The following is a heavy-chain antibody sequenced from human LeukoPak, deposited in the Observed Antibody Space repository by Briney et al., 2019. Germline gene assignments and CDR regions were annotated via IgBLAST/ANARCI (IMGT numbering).Heavy chain of an antibody. Sequence: GGSLRLSCAASGFTFSSYWMSWVRQAPGKGLEWVANIKQDGSEKYYVDSVKGRFTISRDNAKNSLYLQMNSLRAEDTAVYYCVGDSPPAATYYYYYMDVWGKGTTVTVSS. CDR1: GFTFSSYW. V-gene: IGHV3-7*01. CDR3: VGDSPPAATYYYYYMDV. D-gene: IGHD2-2*01. J-gene: IGHJ6*03. CDR2: IKQDGSEK.